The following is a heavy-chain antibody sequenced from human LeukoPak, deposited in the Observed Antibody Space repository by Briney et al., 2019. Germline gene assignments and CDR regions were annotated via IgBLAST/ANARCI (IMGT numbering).Heavy chain of an antibody. J-gene: IGHJ4*02. V-gene: IGHV3-7*04. CDR1: GFTSRSYW. D-gene: IGHD2-15*01. Sequence: PGGSLTPSCAAAGFTSRSYWTSWVRQAQGEGMEWVATIQQDGNEKYYVDSVKGRFTISRDNAKNSLYLQMNSLRAEDTAVYYCARGDKFSGDYWGQGTLVTVSS. CDR2: IQQDGNEK. CDR3: ARGDKFSGDY.